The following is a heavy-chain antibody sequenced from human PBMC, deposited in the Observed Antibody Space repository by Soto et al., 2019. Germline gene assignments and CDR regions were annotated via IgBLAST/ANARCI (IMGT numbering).Heavy chain of an antibody. V-gene: IGHV1-18*01. CDR3: ARDLPPVDY. Sequence: QIQLVQSGAEVKKPGASVKVSCKASGYTFSSYHITWVRQAPGQGLEWMGWISAYNGNTNYAQNLQGRVTMTTDPTTSTAYMELRSLRSDDTTVYYCARDLPPVDYRGRGTLVTVSP. CDR1: GYTFSSYH. J-gene: IGHJ4*02. CDR2: ISAYNGNT.